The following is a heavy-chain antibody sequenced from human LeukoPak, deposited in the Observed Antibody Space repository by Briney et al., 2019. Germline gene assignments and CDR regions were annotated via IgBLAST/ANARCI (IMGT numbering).Heavy chain of an antibody. CDR1: GDSTSSSTYY. CDR2: FYYTGST. CDR3: ARHLYSSTRNPTFDY. Sequence: SETLSLTCTVSGDSTSSSTYYWGWIRQPPGRGLEWIGSFYYTGSTYYNPSLKSRVTISVDTSKNQFSLKLSSVTAADTAVYYCARHLYSSTRNPTFDYWGQGTLVTVSS. V-gene: IGHV4-39*01. D-gene: IGHD6-13*01. J-gene: IGHJ4*02.